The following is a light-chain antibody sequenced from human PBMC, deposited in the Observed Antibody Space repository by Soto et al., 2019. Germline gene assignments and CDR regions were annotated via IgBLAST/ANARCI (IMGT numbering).Light chain of an antibody. CDR2: GAS. Sequence: EIVLTQSPGTLSLSPVERATLSCRASQSLSSSYLAWYQQKPGQAPRLLIYGASSRATGIPDRFSGGGSGTDFTLNISRLESEDFAVYYCQQYASSPLTFGQGTKVDIK. J-gene: IGKJ1*01. CDR1: QSLSSSY. V-gene: IGKV3-20*01. CDR3: QQYASSPLT.